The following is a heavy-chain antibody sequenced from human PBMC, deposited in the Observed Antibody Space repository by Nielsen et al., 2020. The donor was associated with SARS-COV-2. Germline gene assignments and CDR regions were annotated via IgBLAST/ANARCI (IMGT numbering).Heavy chain of an antibody. CDR2: ISAYNGNT. Sequence: WVRQAPGQGLEWMGWISAYNGNTNYAQKLQGRVTMTTDTSTSTAYMELRSLRSEDTAVYYCAADYGDYGGVYWGQGTLVTVSS. V-gene: IGHV1-18*01. J-gene: IGHJ4*02. D-gene: IGHD4-17*01. CDR3: AADYGDYGGVY.